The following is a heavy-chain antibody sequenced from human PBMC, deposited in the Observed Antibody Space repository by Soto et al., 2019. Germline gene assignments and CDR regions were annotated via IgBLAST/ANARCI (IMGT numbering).Heavy chain of an antibody. Sequence: PSETLSLTCAVSGGSINTFDFSWSWIRQPPGRGLEWIGSIYQSGRTYYIPSLKSRVTMSLEKSKNQFSLKINSVVAADTAIYYCAREMTIFGVAPGGGVDVWGQGTTGTVS. D-gene: IGHD3-3*01. CDR2: IYQSGRT. V-gene: IGHV4-30-2*01. CDR3: AREMTIFGVAPGGGVDV. J-gene: IGHJ6*02. CDR1: GGSINTFDFS.